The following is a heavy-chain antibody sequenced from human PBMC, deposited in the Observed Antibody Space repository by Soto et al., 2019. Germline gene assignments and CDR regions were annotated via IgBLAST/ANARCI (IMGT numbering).Heavy chain of an antibody. CDR1: GGSFSGYY. V-gene: IGHV4-34*01. CDR2: INHSEST. CDR3: ASVNTAMVYFDY. Sequence: SETLSLTCAVYGGSFSGYYWSWIRQPPGKGLEWIGEINHSESTNYNPSLKSRVTISVDKSKNQFSLKLSSVTAADTAVYYCASVNTAMVYFDYWGQGTLVTVSS. J-gene: IGHJ4*02. D-gene: IGHD5-18*01.